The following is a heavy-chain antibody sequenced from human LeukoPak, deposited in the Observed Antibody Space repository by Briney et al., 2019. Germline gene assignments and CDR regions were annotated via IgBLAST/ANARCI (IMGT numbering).Heavy chain of an antibody. CDR3: ARDINHCSSTSCYTGAFDI. CDR1: GGTFSSYA. D-gene: IGHD2-2*02. CDR2: IIPIFGTA. Sequence: SVKFSCKASGGTFSSYAISWVRQAPGQGLEWMGGIIPIFGTANYAQKFQGRVTITTDESTSTAYMELSSLRSEDTAVYYCARDINHCSSTSCYTGAFDIWGQGTMVTVSS. V-gene: IGHV1-69*05. J-gene: IGHJ3*02.